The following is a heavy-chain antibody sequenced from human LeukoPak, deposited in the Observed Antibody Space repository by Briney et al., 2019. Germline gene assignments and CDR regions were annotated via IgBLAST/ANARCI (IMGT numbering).Heavy chain of an antibody. V-gene: IGHV3-23*01. Sequence: GGSLRLSCRASGFSFRTSSISWVRQAPGKGLEWVSAINDHTPYYADSVRGRFTISRDNSKSTLSLQMNSLRAEDTAVYYCAELGITMIGGVWGKGTTVTISS. CDR3: AELGITMIGGV. CDR1: GFSFRTSS. J-gene: IGHJ6*04. CDR2: INDHTP. D-gene: IGHD3-10*02.